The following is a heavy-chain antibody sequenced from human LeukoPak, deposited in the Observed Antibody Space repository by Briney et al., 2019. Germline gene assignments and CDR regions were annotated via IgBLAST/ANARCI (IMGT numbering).Heavy chain of an antibody. V-gene: IGHV3-30*18. D-gene: IGHD3-22*01. CDR2: ISYDGSNK. CDR1: GFTFSSYG. Sequence: PGGSLRLSCAASGFTFSSYGMHRVRQAPGKRLEWVAVISYDGSNKYYAYSVKGRFTISRDNSKNTLYLQMNSLRAEDTAVYYCAKDGYYYDSSPLNYFDYWGQGTLVTVSS. J-gene: IGHJ4*02. CDR3: AKDGYYYDSSPLNYFDY.